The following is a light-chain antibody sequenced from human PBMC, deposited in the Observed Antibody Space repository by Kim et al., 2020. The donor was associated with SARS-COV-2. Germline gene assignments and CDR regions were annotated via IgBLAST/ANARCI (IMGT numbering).Light chain of an antibody. CDR3: QQTYSIPLT. Sequence: ASVGDRVNITCRADQSISNDLNWYQQKPGKVPNVLIYCASSLQSGVPSRFSGSGSGTDFTLTISSLQPEDFATYYCQQTYSIPLTFGGGTKVDIK. J-gene: IGKJ4*01. CDR1: QSISND. CDR2: CAS. V-gene: IGKV1-39*01.